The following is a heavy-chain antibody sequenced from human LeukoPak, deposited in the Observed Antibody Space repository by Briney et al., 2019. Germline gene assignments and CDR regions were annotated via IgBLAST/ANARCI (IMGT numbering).Heavy chain of an antibody. Sequence: GGSLRLSCAASGFTFSSYGMHWVRQAPGKGLEWVAVISYDGSNKYYADSVKGRFTISRDNSKNTLYLQMNSLRAEDTAVYYCAKDRLGGYYGSGDAFDIWGQGTMVTVSS. J-gene: IGHJ3*02. CDR3: AKDRLGGYYGSGDAFDI. CDR1: GFTFSSYG. V-gene: IGHV3-30*18. CDR2: ISYDGSNK. D-gene: IGHD3-10*01.